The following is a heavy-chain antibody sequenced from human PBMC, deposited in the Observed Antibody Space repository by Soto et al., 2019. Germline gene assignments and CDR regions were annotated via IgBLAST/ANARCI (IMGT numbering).Heavy chain of an antibody. D-gene: IGHD2-2*01. J-gene: IGHJ6*02. CDR1: GYSFTSYA. CDR3: ARGVENIVVVLDVFGYYGMDV. CDR2: INAGNGNT. Sequence: GASVEVSCKXSGYSFTSYAIYWVRQAPGQRLEWMGWINAGNGNTKYSQKLQGRVTFTGDTSASTAHMELSSLRSEDTAVYFCARGVENIVVVLDVFGYYGMDVWGQGTTVTVSS. V-gene: IGHV1-3*01.